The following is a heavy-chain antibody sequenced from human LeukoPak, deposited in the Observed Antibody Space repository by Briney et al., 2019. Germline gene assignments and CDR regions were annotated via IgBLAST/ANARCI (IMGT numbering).Heavy chain of an antibody. V-gene: IGHV4-34*01. CDR2: INHSGST. D-gene: IGHD2-2*01. CDR3: ARGLGSSTWGYYYYYMDV. J-gene: IGHJ6*03. CDR1: GGSFSGYY. Sequence: SETLSLTCAVYGGSFSGYYWSWIRQPPGKGLEWIGEINHSGSTNYNPSLKSRVTISVDTSKNQFSLKLSSVTAADTAVYYCARGLGSSTWGYYYYYMDVWGKETTVTVSS.